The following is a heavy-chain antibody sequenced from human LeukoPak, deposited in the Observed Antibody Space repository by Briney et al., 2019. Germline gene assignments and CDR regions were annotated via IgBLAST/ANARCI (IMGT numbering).Heavy chain of an antibody. CDR3: ATGHAHYYGSGSYIN. D-gene: IGHD3-10*01. Sequence: GASVKVSCKVSGYTLTELSMHWVRQAPGKGLEWMGGFDPEDGETIYAQKFQGRVTMTEDTSTDTAYMELCSLRSEDTAVYYCATGHAHYYGSGSYINWGQGTLVTVSS. V-gene: IGHV1-24*01. CDR2: FDPEDGET. J-gene: IGHJ4*02. CDR1: GYTLTELS.